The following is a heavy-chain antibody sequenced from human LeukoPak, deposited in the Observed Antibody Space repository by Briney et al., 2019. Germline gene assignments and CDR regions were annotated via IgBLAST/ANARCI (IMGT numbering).Heavy chain of an antibody. CDR1: GYTFNMHG. V-gene: IGHV1-18*01. D-gene: IGHD5-12*01. CDR3: ARARDMKPESQGGFGGHDRRNIIYYYYYMDV. Sequence: GASVKVSCKASGYTFNMHGLGWVRQAPGQGLEWMGWISIHDDQIRYAQEFEDRLTLTTDTSTSTGYMELRSLRPDDTAVYYCARARDMKPESQGGFGGHDRRNIIYYYYYMDVWGKGTTVTVAS. J-gene: IGHJ6*03. CDR2: ISIHDDQI.